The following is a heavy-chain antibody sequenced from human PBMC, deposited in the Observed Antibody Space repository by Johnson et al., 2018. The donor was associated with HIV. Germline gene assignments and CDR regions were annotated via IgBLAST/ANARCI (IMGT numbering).Heavy chain of an antibody. CDR2: LSGSGGST. J-gene: IGHJ3*02. CDR1: GSTFSSYA. D-gene: IGHD1-26*01. Sequence: VQLVESGGGLVQPGGSLRLSCAASGSTFSSYAMSWVRQAPGKGLEWVSALSGSGGSTYYADSVQGRFTISRDNSKNTLYLQMNSLRAEDTAVYYCAKTQWELLGVGAFDIWGQGTMVTVSS. V-gene: IGHV3-23*04. CDR3: AKTQWELLGVGAFDI.